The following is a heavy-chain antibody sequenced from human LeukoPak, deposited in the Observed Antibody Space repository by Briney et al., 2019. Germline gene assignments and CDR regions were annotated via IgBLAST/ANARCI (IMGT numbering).Heavy chain of an antibody. CDR3: TGRLDD. CDR1: GFTFSSYA. V-gene: IGHV3-7*01. CDR2: IKHDESEK. J-gene: IGHJ4*02. Sequence: GGSLRLSCAASGFTFSSYAMSWVRQAPGKGLEWVANIKHDESEKNYLDSVKGRFTISRDNAQNSLYLQMNGLRVEDTAVYYCTGRLDDWGQGTLVTVSS. D-gene: IGHD3-16*01.